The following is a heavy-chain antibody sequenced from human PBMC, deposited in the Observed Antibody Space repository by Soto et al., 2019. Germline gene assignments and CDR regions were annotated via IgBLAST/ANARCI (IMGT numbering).Heavy chain of an antibody. CDR3: VMVDNYVTPTPQDV. CDR1: GYIFVNYG. D-gene: IGHD3-16*01. Sequence: QVQLVQSGDEVKKPGASVKVSCKASGYIFVNYGIAWVRQAPGQGLEWMGWISPYTGNTHSATKIQGRLTMTTDTSTSTAYXDXXXLTSDDTAVYYCVMVDNYVTPTPQDVWGQGTTVTVSS. CDR2: ISPYTGNT. J-gene: IGHJ6*02. V-gene: IGHV1-18*01.